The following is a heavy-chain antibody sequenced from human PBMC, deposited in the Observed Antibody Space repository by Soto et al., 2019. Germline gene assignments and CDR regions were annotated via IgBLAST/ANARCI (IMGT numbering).Heavy chain of an antibody. D-gene: IGHD3-3*02. V-gene: IGHV4-4*02. Sequence: SGTLSLTCAVSGYSINSNHLWNGGRHPPGKLLEWIGVISHSGSTNYNPSLTSRVTISVDKSKNHFSLKLTSVTAADTAVYYCAARHFWSGPWTHTRPDYWGQGTLVTVSS. CDR2: ISHSGST. J-gene: IGHJ4*02. CDR1: GYSINSNHL. CDR3: AARHFWSGPWTHTRPDY.